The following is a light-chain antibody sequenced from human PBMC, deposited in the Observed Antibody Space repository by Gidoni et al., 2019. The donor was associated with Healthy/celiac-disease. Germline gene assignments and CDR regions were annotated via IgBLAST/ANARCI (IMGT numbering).Light chain of an antibody. CDR3: QQSNSTPPLT. J-gene: IGKJ4*01. Sequence: IPLTQSPSSLSASVGDRGTITCRSSQSISSYLNWYQQKPGNAPKLLIYAASSLQSGGPSRFSGSGSGTDVTITISSLQPEDFATYYCQQSNSTPPLTFXGXTKVEIK. CDR1: QSISSY. V-gene: IGKV1-39*01. CDR2: AAS.